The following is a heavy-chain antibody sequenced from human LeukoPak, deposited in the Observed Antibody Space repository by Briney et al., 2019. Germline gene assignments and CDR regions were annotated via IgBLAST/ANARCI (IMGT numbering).Heavy chain of an antibody. Sequence: PGGSLRLSCVASGFIFTDHCMSCVRQAPGKGLDWVANIKEDESAKFYAGSVRGRFTISRDNAKKSVYLEMNNMRVENTAVYYCARAVDVEDNWGRGTLVTV. J-gene: IGHJ4*02. D-gene: IGHD3-16*01. CDR2: IKEDESAK. CDR1: GFIFTDHC. CDR3: ARAVDVEDN. V-gene: IGHV3-7*01.